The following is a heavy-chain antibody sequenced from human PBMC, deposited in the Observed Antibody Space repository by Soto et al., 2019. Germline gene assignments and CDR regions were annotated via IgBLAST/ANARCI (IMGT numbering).Heavy chain of an antibody. CDR1: GGTFSSYA. V-gene: IGHV1-69*06. J-gene: IGHJ6*02. CDR3: ARGPGGAAAGTRGDYYYYYGMDV. CDR2: IIPIFGTA. Sequence: ASVKVSCKASGGTFSSYAIRWVRQAPGQGLEWMGGIIPIFGTANYAQKFQGRVTITADKSTSTAYTELSSLRSEDTAVYYCARGPGGAAAGTRGDYYYYYGMDVWGQGTTVTVSS. D-gene: IGHD6-13*01.